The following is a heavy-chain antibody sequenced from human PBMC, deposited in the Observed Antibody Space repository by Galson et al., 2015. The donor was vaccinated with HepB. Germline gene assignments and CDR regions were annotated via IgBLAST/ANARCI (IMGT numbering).Heavy chain of an antibody. CDR3: ARTSISALPEFDP. J-gene: IGHJ5*02. CDR1: GYSFTSYG. CDR2: VSGYNGDT. D-gene: IGHD6-6*01. Sequence: SVKVSCKASGYSFTSYGVSWVRQAPGQGLEWMGWVSGYNGDTKYAQKFQGRVTMTTDTSTSTAYMDLTSLRFDDTAVYYCARTSISALPEFDPWGRGTLVIVSS. V-gene: IGHV1-18*01.